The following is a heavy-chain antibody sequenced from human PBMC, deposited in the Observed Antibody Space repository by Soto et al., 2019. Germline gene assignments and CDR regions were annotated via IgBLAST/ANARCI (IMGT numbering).Heavy chain of an antibody. CDR1: GFTFSDSW. CDR3: VKESRSGGSW. Sequence: GGSLRLSFVASGFTFSDSWMTWVRQVPGKGLEWVANINRDGTMTNYVDSMGGRFAISRDNARSSVYLHMTNLRTEDTAIYHCVKESRSGGSWWGQGTLVTVSS. CDR2: INRDGTMT. V-gene: IGHV3-7*01. J-gene: IGHJ4*02. D-gene: IGHD2-15*01.